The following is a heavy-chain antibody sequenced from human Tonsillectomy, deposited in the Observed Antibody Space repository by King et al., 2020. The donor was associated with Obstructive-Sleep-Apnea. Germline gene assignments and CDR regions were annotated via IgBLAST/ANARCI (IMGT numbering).Heavy chain of an antibody. CDR2: INTRDGIS. D-gene: IGHD5-12*01. V-gene: IGHV1-46*01. CDR1: GYIFTNNY. J-gene: IGHJ5*02. CDR3: ARAYGNSFDP. Sequence: QLVQSGAEVRKPGASVKVACKAAGYIFTNNYMHWVRQAPGQGLEWMGIINTRDGISTYAQRFQGRVTLTRDTSTSTVYMELSSLRYEDTVVYYCARAYGNSFDPWGQGTPVTVTS.